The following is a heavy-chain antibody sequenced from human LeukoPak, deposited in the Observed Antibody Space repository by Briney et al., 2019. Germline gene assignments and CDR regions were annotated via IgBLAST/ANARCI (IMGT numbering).Heavy chain of an antibody. J-gene: IGHJ5*02. CDR3: AKGGDPAWFDP. Sequence: GGSLRLSCAASGFTFSSYGMHWVRQAPGKGLEWVAVISYDGSNKYYADSVKGRFTISRDNSKNTLYLQMNSLRAEDTAVYYCAKGGDPAWFDPWGQGTLVTVSS. CDR2: ISYDGSNK. D-gene: IGHD2-21*02. V-gene: IGHV3-30*18. CDR1: GFTFSSYG.